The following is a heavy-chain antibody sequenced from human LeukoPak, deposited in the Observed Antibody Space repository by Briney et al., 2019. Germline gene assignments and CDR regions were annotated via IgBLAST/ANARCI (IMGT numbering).Heavy chain of an antibody. CDR3: ARDAGRGTPFDF. J-gene: IGHJ4*02. CDR2: ISGSGGST. V-gene: IGHV3-23*01. CDR1: GFTFSSYA. Sequence: PGGSLRLSCAASGFTFSSYAMSWVRQAPGKGLEWVSDISGSGGSTYYTDSVKGRFTISRDNARNTLYLEMIGLRVEDTAVYYCARDAGRGTPFDFWGQGTLVTVSS. D-gene: IGHD1-7*01.